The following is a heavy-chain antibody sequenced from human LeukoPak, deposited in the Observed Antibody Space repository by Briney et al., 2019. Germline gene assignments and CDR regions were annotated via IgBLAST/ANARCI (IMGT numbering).Heavy chain of an antibody. CDR1: GYSFISYD. CDR3: ARDVGGNSVFDY. V-gene: IGHV1-18*01. CDR2: ISAYNGNT. D-gene: IGHD4-23*01. J-gene: IGHJ4*02. Sequence: ASVKVSCKASGYSFISYDINWVRQAPGQGLEWMGWISAYNGNTNYAQKLQGRVTMTTDTSTSTAYMELRSLRSDDTAVYYCARDVGGNSVFDYWGQGTLVTVSS.